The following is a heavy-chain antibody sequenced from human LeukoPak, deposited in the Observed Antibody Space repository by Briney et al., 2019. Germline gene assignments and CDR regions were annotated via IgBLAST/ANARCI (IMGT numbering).Heavy chain of an antibody. CDR3: ARMADSSGYYRHYYFDY. D-gene: IGHD3-22*01. CDR1: GYTFTSYY. J-gene: IGHJ4*02. CDR2: INPSGGST. V-gene: IGHV1-46*01. Sequence: ASVTVSFTASGYTFTSYYMHWVRQAPGQGLEWMGIINPSGGSTSYAQKFQGRVTMTRDTSTSTVYMELSSLRSEDTAVYYCARMADSSGYYRHYYFDYWGQGTLVTVSS.